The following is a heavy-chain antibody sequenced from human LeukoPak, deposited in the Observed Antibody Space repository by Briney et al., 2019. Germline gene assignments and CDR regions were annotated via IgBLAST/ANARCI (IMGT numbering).Heavy chain of an antibody. CDR3: ATSPITMVRGVIITLALDY. J-gene: IGHJ4*02. CDR2: FDPEDGET. CDR1: GYTLTELS. Sequence: GASVKVSCKVSGYTLTELSMHWVRQAPGKGLEGRGGFDPEDGETIYAKKFQGRVTMTEDTSTDTAYMELSSLRSEDTAVYYCATSPITMVRGVIITLALDYWGQGTLVTVSS. D-gene: IGHD3-10*01. V-gene: IGHV1-24*01.